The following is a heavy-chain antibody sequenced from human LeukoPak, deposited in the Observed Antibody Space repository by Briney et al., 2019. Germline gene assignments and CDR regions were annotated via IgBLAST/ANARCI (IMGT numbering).Heavy chain of an antibody. CDR2: ISATGGTT. Sequence: GGSLRLSCAASGFTFSSYWMSWVRQAPGKGLEWVSAISATGGTTYYADSVKGRFTISRDNAKNSLYLQMNSLRAEDTAVYYCARAGDYYDSSGYLTGAFDIWGQGTMVTVSS. V-gene: IGHV3-21*01. CDR3: ARAGDYYDSSGYLTGAFDI. CDR1: GFTFSSYW. D-gene: IGHD3-22*01. J-gene: IGHJ3*02.